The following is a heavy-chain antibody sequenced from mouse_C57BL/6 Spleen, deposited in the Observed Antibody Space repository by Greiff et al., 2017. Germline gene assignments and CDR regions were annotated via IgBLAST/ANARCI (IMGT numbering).Heavy chain of an antibody. D-gene: IGHD2-4*01. J-gene: IGHJ4*01. CDR1: GFTFSSYG. Sequence: EVQLVESGGDLVKPGGSLKLSCAASGFTFSSYGMSWVRQTPDKRLEWVATISSGGSYTYYPDSVKGRFTISRDNAKNTLYLQMSSLKSEDTAMYYGARRDYDGYAMDYWGQGTSVTVSS. CDR3: ARRDYDGYAMDY. V-gene: IGHV5-6*01. CDR2: ISSGGSYT.